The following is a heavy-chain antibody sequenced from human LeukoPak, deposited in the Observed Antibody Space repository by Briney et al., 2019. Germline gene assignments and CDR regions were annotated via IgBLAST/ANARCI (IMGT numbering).Heavy chain of an antibody. CDR2: ISSSSSYI. V-gene: IGHV3-21*01. D-gene: IGHD2-15*01. CDR3: ASLGYCSGGSCYPDYYYYMDV. J-gene: IGHJ6*03. Sequence: GGSLRLSCAASGFTFSSYSMNWVRQAPGKGLEWVSSISSSSSYIYYADSVKDRFTISRDNAKNSLYLQMNSLRAEDTAVYYCASLGYCSGGSCYPDYYYYMDVWGKGTTVTVSS. CDR1: GFTFSSYS.